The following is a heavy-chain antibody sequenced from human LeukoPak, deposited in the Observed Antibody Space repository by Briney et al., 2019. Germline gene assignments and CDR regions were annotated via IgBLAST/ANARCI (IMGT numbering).Heavy chain of an antibody. Sequence: SETLSLTCTVSGVSISSYYWSWIRQPAGKGLEWLGHIYNSGSTNYNPSLKGRVTMSVATSKNQFSLHLSSVTAADTAVYYCARSAFLVTAPGLYYFDYWGQGTLVAVSS. V-gene: IGHV4-4*07. CDR3: ARSAFLVTAPGLYYFDY. D-gene: IGHD6-13*01. CDR2: IYNSGST. J-gene: IGHJ4*02. CDR1: GVSISSYY.